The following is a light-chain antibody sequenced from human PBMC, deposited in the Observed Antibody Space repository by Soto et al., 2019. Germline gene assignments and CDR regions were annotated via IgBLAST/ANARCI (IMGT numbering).Light chain of an antibody. J-gene: IGLJ1*01. Sequence: QSAMTQPPSVSGTPGQTVTISFCGSTSNIGSNPVNWYQQLPRTAPRLLISTNNQRPSGVPDRFSVSRSGTSASLAISGLQSEDESDYYCTAWHDSLNGPSDGFGPGTKGTVL. CDR3: TAWHDSLNGPSDG. CDR1: TSNIGSNP. V-gene: IGLV1-44*01. CDR2: TNN.